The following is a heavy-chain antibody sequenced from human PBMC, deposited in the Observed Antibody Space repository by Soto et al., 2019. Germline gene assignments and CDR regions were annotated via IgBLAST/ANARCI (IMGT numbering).Heavy chain of an antibody. V-gene: IGHV1-8*01. D-gene: IGHD6-6*01. CDR3: ARNRVIAARLRRARWFDP. J-gene: IGHJ5*02. CDR1: GYTFTSYD. CDR2: MNPNSGNT. Sequence: QVQLVQSGAEVKKPGASVKVSCKASGYTFTSYDINWVRQATGQGLEWMGWMNPNSGNTGYAQKFQGRVTMTRNTSISTAYMELSSLRSEDTAVYYCARNRVIAARLRRARWFDPWGQGTLVTVSS.